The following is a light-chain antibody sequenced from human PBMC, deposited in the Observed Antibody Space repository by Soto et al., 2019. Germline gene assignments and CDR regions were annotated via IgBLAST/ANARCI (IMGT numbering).Light chain of an antibody. J-gene: IGKJ1*01. CDR3: QQYGSSPWT. V-gene: IGKV3-20*01. Sequence: EIVLTQSPATLSLSPGERATLSCRASQRVSSSYLAWYQQKPGQAPRLVIYGASSRATGIPDRFSGSGSGTDFTLTISRLEPEDFAVYYCQQYGSSPWTFGQGTKVDIK. CDR2: GAS. CDR1: QRVSSSY.